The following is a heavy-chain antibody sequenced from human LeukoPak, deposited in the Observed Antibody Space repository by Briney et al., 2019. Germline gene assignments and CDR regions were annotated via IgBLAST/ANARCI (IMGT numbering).Heavy chain of an antibody. CDR3: ARSGTVGAMPV. J-gene: IGHJ4*02. CDR2: IYHSGTI. D-gene: IGHD1-26*01. CDR1: GDSINSGAYS. V-gene: IGHV4-30-2*01. Sequence: SQTLSLTCAVSGDSINSGAYSRSWIRQPPGKGLEWIGYIYHSGTIHYNPSLKSRVTISVDRSKNQFSLKLSSVTAADTAVYYCARSGTVGAMPVWGQGTLVTVSS.